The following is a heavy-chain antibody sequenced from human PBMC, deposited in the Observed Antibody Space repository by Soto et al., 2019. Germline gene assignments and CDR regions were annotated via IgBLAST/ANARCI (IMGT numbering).Heavy chain of an antibody. CDR3: AKDIDTLAYCGGDCYSNYFDY. CDR1: GFTFSSYG. CDR2: ISYDGSNK. D-gene: IGHD2-21*02. J-gene: IGHJ4*02. V-gene: IGHV3-30*18. Sequence: QVQLVESGGGVVQPGRSLRLSCAASGFTFSSYGMHWVRQAPGKGLERVVVISYDGSNKYYADSVKGRFTISRDNSKNTLYLQMNSLRAEDTAVYYCAKDIDTLAYCGGDCYSNYFDYWGQGTLVTVSS.